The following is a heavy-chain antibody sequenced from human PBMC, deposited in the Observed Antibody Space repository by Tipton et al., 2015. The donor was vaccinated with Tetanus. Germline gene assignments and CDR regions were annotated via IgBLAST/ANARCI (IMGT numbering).Heavy chain of an antibody. J-gene: IGHJ6*02. D-gene: IGHD3-10*01. Sequence: TLSLTCTVSGGSIRSGDHQWNWIRQPPGKGLEWLAYISPSGRSNSNYSLKSRITVSQDTSKNQFSLKLTSVTAADTAVYYCARGDYYGSGTYDVWGQGTTVTVPS. CDR2: ISPSGRS. V-gene: IGHV4-61*08. CDR1: GGSIRSGDHQ. CDR3: ARGDYYGSGTYDV.